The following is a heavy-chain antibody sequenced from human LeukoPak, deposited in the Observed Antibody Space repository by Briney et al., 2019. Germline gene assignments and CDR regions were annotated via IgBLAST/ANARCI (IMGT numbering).Heavy chain of an antibody. V-gene: IGHV4-61*02. CDR3: TRDRHDSSGHYYDYYYMDV. D-gene: IGHD3-22*01. CDR2: IYPSGST. CDR1: GGSIRSGSYY. Sequence: SETLSLTCTVSGGSIRSGSYYWSWIRQPAGKGLEWIGRIYPSGSTNYNPSLKSRVTISLDTSKNQFSLKLSSVTAADTAVCYCTRDRHDSSGHYYDYYYMDVWGKGTTVTVSS. J-gene: IGHJ6*03.